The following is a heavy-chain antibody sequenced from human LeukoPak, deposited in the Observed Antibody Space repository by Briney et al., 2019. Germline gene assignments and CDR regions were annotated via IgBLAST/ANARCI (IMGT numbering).Heavy chain of an antibody. Sequence: KPSETLSLTCTVSGYSISSGYYWGWIRQPPGKGLEWIGSIYYSGSTYYNPSLKSRVTISVDTSKNQFSLKLSSVTAADTAVYYCARDDYGGSNWFDPWGQGTLVTVSS. V-gene: IGHV4-38-2*02. J-gene: IGHJ5*02. D-gene: IGHD4-23*01. CDR3: ARDDYGGSNWFDP. CDR1: GYSISSGYY. CDR2: IYYSGST.